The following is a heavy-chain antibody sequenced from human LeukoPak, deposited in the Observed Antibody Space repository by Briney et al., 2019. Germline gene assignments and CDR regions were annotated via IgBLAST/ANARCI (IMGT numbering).Heavy chain of an antibody. D-gene: IGHD3-3*01. CDR3: ARDRVTIFGVEGSFDY. CDR1: GGSISSYY. J-gene: IGHJ4*02. CDR2: IYYSGST. V-gene: IGHV4-59*01. Sequence: SETLSLTCTVSGGSISSYYWSWIRQPPGKGLEWIGYIYYSGSTNYNPSLKSRVTISVDTSKNQFSLKLSSVTAADTAVYYCARDRVTIFGVEGSFDYWGQGTLVTVSS.